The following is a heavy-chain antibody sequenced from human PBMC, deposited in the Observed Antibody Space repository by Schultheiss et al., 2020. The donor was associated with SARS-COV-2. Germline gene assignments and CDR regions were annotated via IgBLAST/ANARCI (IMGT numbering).Heavy chain of an antibody. CDR1: GGSISSGGYY. J-gene: IGHJ6*02. CDR2: IYYSGST. V-gene: IGHV4-30-4*08. CDR3: ARDHPLKGMDV. Sequence: LRLSCTVSGGSISSGGYYWSWIRQHPGKGLEWIGYIYYSGSTYYNPSLKSRVTISVDTSKNQFSLKLSSVTAADTAVYYCARDHPLKGMDVWGQGTTVTVSS.